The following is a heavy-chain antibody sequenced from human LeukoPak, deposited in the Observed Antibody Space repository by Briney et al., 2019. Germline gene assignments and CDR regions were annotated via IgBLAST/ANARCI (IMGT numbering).Heavy chain of an antibody. D-gene: IGHD5-18*01. J-gene: IGHJ4*02. CDR3: ATNLNTAPY. Sequence: ASVKVSCKVSVYTFTSYQIHWVRQAPGQGLEWMGWINPNSGGTNYAREFQGRVTMTRDTSISTAYMELSRLRSDDTAVYYCATNLNTAPYWGQGTLVTVSS. CDR1: VYTFTSYQ. CDR2: INPNSGGT. V-gene: IGHV1-2*02.